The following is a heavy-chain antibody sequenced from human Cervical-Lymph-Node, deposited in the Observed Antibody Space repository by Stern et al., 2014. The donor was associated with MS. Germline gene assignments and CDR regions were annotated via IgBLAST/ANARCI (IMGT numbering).Heavy chain of an antibody. V-gene: IGHV1-46*01. Sequence: QVQLVESGAEVKKPGASVKVSCKASGYTFTSYYMHWVRQAPGQGLEWMGIINPSGGSTSYAQKFQGRVTMTRDTSTSTVYMELSSLRSEDTAVYYCAFITFGGPNQDYFDYWGQGTLVTVSS. J-gene: IGHJ4*02. CDR3: AFITFGGPNQDYFDY. D-gene: IGHD3-16*01. CDR2: INPSGGST. CDR1: GYTFTSYY.